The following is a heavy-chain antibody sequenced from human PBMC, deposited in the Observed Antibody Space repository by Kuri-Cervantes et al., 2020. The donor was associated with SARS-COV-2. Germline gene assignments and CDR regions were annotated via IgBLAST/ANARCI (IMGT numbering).Heavy chain of an antibody. CDR3: ARHEGVPAAFRLNWFDP. D-gene: IGHD2-2*01. Sequence: SETLSLTCTVSGGSTSSSSYYWGWIRQPPGKGLEWIGSIYYSGGTYYNPSLKSRVTISVDTSKNQFSLKLSSVTAADTAVYYCARHEGVPAAFRLNWFDPWGQGTLVTVSS. CDR2: IYYSGGT. J-gene: IGHJ5*02. CDR1: GGSTSSSSYY. V-gene: IGHV4-39*01.